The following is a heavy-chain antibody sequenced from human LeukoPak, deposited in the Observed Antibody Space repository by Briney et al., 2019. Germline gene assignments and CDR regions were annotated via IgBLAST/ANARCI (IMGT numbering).Heavy chain of an antibody. CDR3: ARDRGSSGWFR. D-gene: IGHD6-19*01. J-gene: IGHJ4*02. Sequence: GGSLRLSCAASGFTFSSYGMHWVRQAPGKGLEWVAVIWYDGSNKYYVDSVKGRFTISRDNAKKSLYLQMNSLRAEDTAMYYCARDRGSSGWFRWGQGTLVTVSS. CDR1: GFTFSSYG. CDR2: IWYDGSNK. V-gene: IGHV3-33*01.